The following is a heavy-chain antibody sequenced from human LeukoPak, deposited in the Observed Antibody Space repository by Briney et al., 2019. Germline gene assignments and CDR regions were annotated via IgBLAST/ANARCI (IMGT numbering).Heavy chain of an antibody. CDR2: IYYSGST. J-gene: IGHJ4*02. D-gene: IGHD4-17*01. CDR1: GGSISSSSYY. V-gene: IGHV4-39*07. Sequence: SETLSLTCTVSGGSISSSSYYWGWIRQPPGKGLEWIGSIYYSGSTYYNPSLKSRVTISVDTSKNQFSLKLSSVTAADTAFYYCARAGTAVTTADYWGQGTLVTVSS. CDR3: ARAGTAVTTADY.